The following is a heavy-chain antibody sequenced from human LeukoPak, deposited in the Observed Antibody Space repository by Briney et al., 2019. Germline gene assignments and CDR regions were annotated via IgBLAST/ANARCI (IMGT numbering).Heavy chain of an antibody. J-gene: IGHJ6*02. Sequence: PGGSLGLSCAASGFTFSSYAMSWVRQAPGKGLEWVSGISGSGGSTYYADSVKGRFTISRDSSKNTLYLQMNSLRAEDTALYYCAKINRDGMDVWGQGTTVTVSS. CDR3: AKINRDGMDV. CDR1: GFTFSSYA. CDR2: ISGSGGST. V-gene: IGHV3-23*01.